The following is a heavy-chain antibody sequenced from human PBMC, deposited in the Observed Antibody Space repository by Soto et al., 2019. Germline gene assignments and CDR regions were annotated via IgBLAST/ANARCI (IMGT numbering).Heavy chain of an antibody. CDR2: ISYDGSNK. V-gene: IGHV3-30*18. D-gene: IGHD6-19*01. J-gene: IGHJ6*02. CDR3: AKVLEASIGWYVGYYYYGMDV. CDR1: GFTFSSYG. Sequence: GGSLRLSCAASGFTFSSYGMHWVRQAPGKGLEWVAVISYDGSNKYYADSVKGRFTISRDNSKNTLYLQMNSLRAEDTAVYYCAKVLEASIGWYVGYYYYGMDVWGQGTTVTVSS.